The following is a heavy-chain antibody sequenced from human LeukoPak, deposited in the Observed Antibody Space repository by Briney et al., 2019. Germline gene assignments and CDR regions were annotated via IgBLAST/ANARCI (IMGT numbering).Heavy chain of an antibody. CDR1: GSTFNNYA. D-gene: IGHD3-22*01. J-gene: IGHJ4*02. Sequence: GGSLRLSCTASGSTFNNYALSWVRQAPGKGLEWVSAISGSGGSTYYADSVKGRFTISRDNSKNTLYLQMNSLRAEDTAVYYCAKGRGYYDSSGYPDYFDYWGQGTLVTVSS. CDR3: AKGRGYYDSSGYPDYFDY. V-gene: IGHV3-23*01. CDR2: ISGSGGST.